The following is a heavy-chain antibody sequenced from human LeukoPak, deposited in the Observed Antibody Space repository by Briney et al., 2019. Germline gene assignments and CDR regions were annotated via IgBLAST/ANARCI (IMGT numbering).Heavy chain of an antibody. CDR2: INPNSGGT. V-gene: IGHV1-2*04. CDR1: GYTFTGYY. CDR3: ARDICSGGSCYGALFAFDI. J-gene: IGHJ3*02. Sequence: GASVKVSCKASGYTFTGYYMHWVRQAPGRGLEWMGWINPNSGGTNYAQKFQGWVTMTRDTSISTAYMELSRLRSDDTAVYYCARDICSGGSCYGALFAFDIWGQGTMVTVSS. D-gene: IGHD2-15*01.